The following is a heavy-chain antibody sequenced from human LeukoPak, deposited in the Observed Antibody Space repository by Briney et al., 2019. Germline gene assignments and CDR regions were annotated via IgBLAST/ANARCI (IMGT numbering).Heavy chain of an antibody. J-gene: IGHJ4*02. Sequence: GGSLRLPCAASGFTFDDYAMHWVRQAPGKGLEWVSGISWNSGSIGYADSVKGRFTISRDNAKNSLYLQMNSLRAEDTALYYCAKDGRYYYGSGSWYYFDYWGQGTLVTVSS. CDR3: AKDGRYYYGSGSWYYFDY. V-gene: IGHV3-9*01. CDR1: GFTFDDYA. CDR2: ISWNSGSI. D-gene: IGHD3-10*01.